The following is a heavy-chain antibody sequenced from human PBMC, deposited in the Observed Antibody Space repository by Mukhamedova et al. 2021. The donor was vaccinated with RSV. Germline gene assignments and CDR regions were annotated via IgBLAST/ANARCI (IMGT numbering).Heavy chain of an antibody. V-gene: IGHV3-23*01. Sequence: ISGSGETTYYADSVKGRFAISRDRSKNTLFLQMDSLRAEDTAVYYCAKEATSGRYSLYYHYGMDVWGQGTTVTGAS. D-gene: IGHD3-10*01. CDR3: AKEATSGRYSLYYHYGMDV. CDR2: ISGSGETT. J-gene: IGHJ6*02.